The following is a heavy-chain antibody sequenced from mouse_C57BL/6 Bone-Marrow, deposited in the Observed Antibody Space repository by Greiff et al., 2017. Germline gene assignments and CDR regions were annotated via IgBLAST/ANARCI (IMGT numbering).Heavy chain of an antibody. CDR3: ARSYYASSGDYFDY. J-gene: IGHJ2*01. CDR2: IYPRSGNT. D-gene: IGHD1-1*01. Sequence: QVRLQQSGAELARPGASVKLSCKASGYTFTSYGISWVKQRTGQGLEWIGEIYPRSGNTYYNEKFKGKATLTADKSSSTAYMELRSLTSEDSAVYFCARSYYASSGDYFDYWGQGTTLTVSS. CDR1: GYTFTSYG. V-gene: IGHV1-81*01.